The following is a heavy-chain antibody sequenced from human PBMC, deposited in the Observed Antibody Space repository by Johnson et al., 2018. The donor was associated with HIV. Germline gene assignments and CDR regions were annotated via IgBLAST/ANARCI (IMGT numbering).Heavy chain of an antibody. Sequence: QVQLVESGGGVVQPGRSLRLSCAASGFTFSSYAMHWVRQAPGKGLEWVAVISYDGSNKYYADSEKGRFTISRDNSKNTLYLQMNSLRAEDTAVYYCARCDSSSPLRAFDIWGQGTMVTVS. CDR1: GFTFSSYA. D-gene: IGHD6-6*01. CDR2: ISYDGSNK. CDR3: ARCDSSSPLRAFDI. J-gene: IGHJ3*02. V-gene: IGHV3-30*04.